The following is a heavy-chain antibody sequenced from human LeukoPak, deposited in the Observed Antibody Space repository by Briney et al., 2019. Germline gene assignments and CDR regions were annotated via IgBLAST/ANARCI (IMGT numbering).Heavy chain of an antibody. Sequence: GGSLRLSCAASGFTFSSYWMSWVRQAPGKGLEWVANIKQDGSEKYYVDSVKGRFTISRDNAKNSLYLEMNSLTTEDTAVFYCTTDPRSWGQGTLVTVSS. CDR1: GFTFSSYW. V-gene: IGHV3-7*03. J-gene: IGHJ4*02. CDR3: TTDPRS. CDR2: IKQDGSEK.